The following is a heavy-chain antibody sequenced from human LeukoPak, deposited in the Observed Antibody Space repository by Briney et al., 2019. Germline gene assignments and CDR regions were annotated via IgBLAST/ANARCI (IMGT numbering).Heavy chain of an antibody. CDR1: GYTFTSYA. V-gene: IGHV1-3*01. CDR3: ARDFPRSTHSSSALGY. CDR2: INAGNGNT. D-gene: IGHD6-6*01. J-gene: IGHJ4*02. Sequence: GASVKVSCKASGYTFTSYAMHWVRQAPGQRLEWMGWINAGNGNTKYSQKFQGRVTITRDTSASTAYMELSSLRSEDTAVYYCARDFPRSTHSSSALGYWGQGTLVTVSS.